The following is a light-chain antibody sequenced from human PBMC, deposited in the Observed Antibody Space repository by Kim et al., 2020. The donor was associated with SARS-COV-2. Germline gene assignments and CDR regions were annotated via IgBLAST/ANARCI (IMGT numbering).Light chain of an antibody. J-gene: IGKJ4*01. CDR2: GAS. CDR3: QQYNYWPSLT. CDR1: QSVSNN. V-gene: IGKV3-15*01. Sequence: SPGERATLSCRASQSVSNNLAWYQQKPGQAPRLLIYGASTRATDLPARFSDSGSGTEFTLTISSLQSEDFAVYYCQQYNYWPSLTFGGGTKVDIK.